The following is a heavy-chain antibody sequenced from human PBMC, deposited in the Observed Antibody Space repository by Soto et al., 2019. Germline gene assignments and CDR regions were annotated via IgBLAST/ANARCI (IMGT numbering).Heavy chain of an antibody. D-gene: IGHD3-22*01. J-gene: IGHJ4*02. CDR1: GFTLSTYG. V-gene: IGHV3-48*04. Sequence: GSLRLSCAASGFTLSTYGMRWVRQAPGKGLEWVSYISETSSSRYYVDSVKGRFTISRDNAKNSVSLQMNSLRVEDTAVYYCARDNYYDSSNDYWGQGTLVTVSS. CDR3: ARDNYYDSSNDY. CDR2: ISETSSSR.